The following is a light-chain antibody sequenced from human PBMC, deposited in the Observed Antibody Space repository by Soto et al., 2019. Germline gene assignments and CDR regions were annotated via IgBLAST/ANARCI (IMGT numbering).Light chain of an antibody. V-gene: IGLV2-14*01. CDR1: SSDVGGYNY. CDR3: SSYTRSSTLVV. J-gene: IGLJ2*01. Sequence: QSVLTQPASVSGSPGQSITISCTGTSSDVGGYNYVSWYQQHPGKAPKLMIYDVSNRPSGVSNRFSGSKSGNTASLTISGRQADDEDDYYCSSYTRSSTLVVFGGGTKLTVL. CDR2: DVS.